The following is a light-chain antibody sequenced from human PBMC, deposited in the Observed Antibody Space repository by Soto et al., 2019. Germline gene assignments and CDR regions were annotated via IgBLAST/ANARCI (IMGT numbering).Light chain of an antibody. J-gene: IGKJ2*01. CDR1: QSVSSY. V-gene: IGKV3-11*01. CDR3: QHRGKWPRT. Sequence: EIVLTQCPATVSLSPGERATLSCRASQSVSSYLAWYQQKPGQAPRLLIYGASNRATGIPARFSGSGSGTDFTLIISSLEPEDFAVYYCQHRGKWPRTFGQGTKLEI. CDR2: GAS.